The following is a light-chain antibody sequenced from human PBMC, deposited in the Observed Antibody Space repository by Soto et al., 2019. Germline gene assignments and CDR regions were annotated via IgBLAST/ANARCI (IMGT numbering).Light chain of an antibody. CDR1: SSDFGSYKF. Sequence: ALTQPASVSGSPGQSVTISCTGTSSDFGSYKFVSWYQHHPGKVPKVIIYETSKRPSGVSDRFSGSKSGNTASLTISGLQAEDEADYYCFSFTSTNTHVFGSGTKVTVL. J-gene: IGLJ1*01. CDR2: ETS. CDR3: FSFTSTNTHV. V-gene: IGLV2-23*01.